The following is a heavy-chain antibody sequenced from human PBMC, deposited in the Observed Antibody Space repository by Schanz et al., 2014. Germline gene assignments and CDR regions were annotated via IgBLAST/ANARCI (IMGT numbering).Heavy chain of an antibody. J-gene: IGHJ4*02. CDR1: GYTFTTYA. Sequence: QVQLVQSGAEVKKPGASVRVSCKASGYTFTTYAMSWVRQAPGQGLEWMGWISVYNHNKEYDQKFQGRVTMTTDTSTSTVYMELRSLRSDATAVYYCARSAGRDFWSGYYTRFDYWGQGTLVTVSS. V-gene: IGHV1-18*01. CDR3: ARSAGRDFWSGYYTRFDY. D-gene: IGHD3-3*01. CDR2: ISVYNHNK.